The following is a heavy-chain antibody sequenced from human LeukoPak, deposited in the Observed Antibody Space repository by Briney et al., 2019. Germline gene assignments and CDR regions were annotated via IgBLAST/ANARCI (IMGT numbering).Heavy chain of an antibody. Sequence: GGSLRLSCAASGFTFSSYEMNWVRQAPGKGLEWVSYISSSGSTIYYADSVKGRFTISRDNAKNSLYLQMNSLRAEDTAVYYCAYTELWTGGMDVWGPGTRVTVSS. J-gene: IGHJ6*02. CDR2: ISSSGSTI. CDR1: GFTFSSYE. CDR3: AYTELWTGGMDV. D-gene: IGHD3-16*01. V-gene: IGHV3-48*03.